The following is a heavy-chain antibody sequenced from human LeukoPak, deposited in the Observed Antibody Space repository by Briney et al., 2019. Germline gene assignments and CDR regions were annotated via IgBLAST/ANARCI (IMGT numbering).Heavy chain of an antibody. J-gene: IGHJ2*01. CDR2: ISYDGSNK. CDR1: GFTFSTYA. Sequence: PGRSLRLSCAVSGFTFSTYAMHWVRQAPGKGLEWVAVISYDGSNKYYADSVKGRFTISRDNSKNMVSLQMDSLRAEDTAVYYCARDRGYSYTYYWNLDLWGRGTLVTVSS. CDR3: ARDRGYSYTYYWNLDL. V-gene: IGHV3-30-3*01. D-gene: IGHD5-18*01.